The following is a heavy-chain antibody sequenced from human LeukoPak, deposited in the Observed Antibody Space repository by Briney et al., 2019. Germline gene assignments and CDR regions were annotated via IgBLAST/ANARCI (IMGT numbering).Heavy chain of an antibody. CDR1: GGSISNKSYY. Sequence: PSETLSLTCTVSGGSISNKSYYWGWIRQPPGTGLVWNGCIYYSGATYYNTSLQVRVTISVGTSKTVFSLKLTSVTAADTAVYYCARHVRAVVPGAYWGQGTLVTVSS. D-gene: IGHD2-2*01. J-gene: IGHJ4*02. V-gene: IGHV4-39*01. CDR3: ARHVRAVVPGAY. CDR2: IYYSGAT.